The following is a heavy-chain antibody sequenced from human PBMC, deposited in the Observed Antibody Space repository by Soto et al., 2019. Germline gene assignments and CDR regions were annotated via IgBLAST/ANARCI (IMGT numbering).Heavy chain of an antibody. D-gene: IGHD2-8*01. Sequence: QVQLVESGGGVVQPGRSLRLSCAASGFTFSSYGMHWVRQAPGKGLEWVAVISYDGSNKYYADSVKGRFTISRDNSKNPLYLQMNSLRAEDTAVYYCAKNNGVTSMDVWGQGTTVTVSS. CDR2: ISYDGSNK. J-gene: IGHJ6*02. CDR1: GFTFSSYG. V-gene: IGHV3-30*18. CDR3: AKNNGVTSMDV.